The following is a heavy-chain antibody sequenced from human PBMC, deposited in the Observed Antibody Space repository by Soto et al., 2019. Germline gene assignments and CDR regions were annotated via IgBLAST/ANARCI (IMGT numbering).Heavy chain of an antibody. CDR2: ISYDGGSK. CDR3: ALLGGYTPGSHPPRSNNY. V-gene: IGHV3-30*03. Sequence: PGRSLRLSCAASGFTFSSYGMHWVRQAPGKGLEWVAIISYDGGSKYYADSVKGRFTISRDNFKNTLYLHLNSLRTVDMSVYYCALLGGYTPGSHPPRSNNYWGQGSLVTVSS. CDR1: GFTFSSYG. D-gene: IGHD5-18*01. J-gene: IGHJ4*02.